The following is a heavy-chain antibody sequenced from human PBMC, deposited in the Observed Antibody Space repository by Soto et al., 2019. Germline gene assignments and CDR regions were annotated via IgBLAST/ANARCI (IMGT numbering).Heavy chain of an antibody. V-gene: IGHV4-59*01. CDR2: IYYSGST. CDR1: GGSISSYY. J-gene: IGHJ4*02. CDR3: ARGGDYDFWSGLDY. Sequence: LSLTCTVSGGSISSYYWSWIRQPPGKGLEWIGYIYYSGSTNYNPSLKSRVTISVDTSKNQFSLKLSSVTAADTAVYYCARGGDYDFWSGLDYWGQGTLVTVSS. D-gene: IGHD3-3*01.